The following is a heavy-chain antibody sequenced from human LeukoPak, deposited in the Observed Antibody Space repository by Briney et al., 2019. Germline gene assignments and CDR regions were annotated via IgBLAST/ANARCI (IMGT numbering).Heavy chain of an antibody. J-gene: IGHJ4*02. CDR2: IYTSGST. CDR1: GGSISSYY. CDR3: ARHVVYDSSGYYYFDY. D-gene: IGHD3-22*01. V-gene: IGHV4-4*09. Sequence: SETLSLTCTVSGGSISSYYWSWIRQPPGKGLEWIGYIYTSGSTNYNPSLKSRVTISVDTSKNQFSLKLSSVTAADTAMYYCARHVVYDSSGYYYFDYWGQGTLVTVSS.